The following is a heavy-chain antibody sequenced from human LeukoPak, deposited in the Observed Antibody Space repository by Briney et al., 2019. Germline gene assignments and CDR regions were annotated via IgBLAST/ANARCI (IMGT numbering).Heavy chain of an antibody. CDR2: IYYSGST. CDR3: ARGAAAFDY. V-gene: IGHV4-59*01. CDR1: GDSISSYY. J-gene: IGHJ4*02. D-gene: IGHD6-25*01. Sequence: SETLSLTCTVSGDSISSYYWNWIRQPPGKGLEWIGYIYYSGSTSYNPSLKSRVTISVDTSKNQFSLKLSSVTAADTAVYYCARGAAAFDYWGQGTLVTVSS.